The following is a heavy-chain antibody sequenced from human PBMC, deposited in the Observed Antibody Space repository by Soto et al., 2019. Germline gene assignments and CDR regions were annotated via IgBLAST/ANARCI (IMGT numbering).Heavy chain of an antibody. D-gene: IGHD2-2*01. Sequence: VASVKVSCKASGYTFTSYDINWVRQATGQGLEWMGWMNPNSGNTGYAQKFQGRVTMTRNTSISTAYMELSSLRSEDTAVYYCARVRGGSSTYAFDIWGQGTMVTVSS. V-gene: IGHV1-8*01. CDR2: MNPNSGNT. J-gene: IGHJ3*02. CDR3: ARVRGGSSTYAFDI. CDR1: GYTFTSYD.